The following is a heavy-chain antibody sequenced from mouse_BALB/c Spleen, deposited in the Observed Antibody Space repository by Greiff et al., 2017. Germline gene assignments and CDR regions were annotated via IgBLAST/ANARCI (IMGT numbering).Heavy chain of an antibody. CDR3: ARSYGSSPYWYFDV. Sequence: QVQLQQPGAELVKPGTSVKLSCKASGYNFTSYWINWVKLRPGQGLEWIGDIYPGSGSTNYNEKFKSKATLTVDTSSSTAYMQLSSLASEDSALYYCARSYGSSPYWYFDVWGAGTTVTVSS. J-gene: IGHJ1*01. CDR1: GYNFTSYW. V-gene: IGHV1-55*01. D-gene: IGHD1-1*01. CDR2: IYPGSGST.